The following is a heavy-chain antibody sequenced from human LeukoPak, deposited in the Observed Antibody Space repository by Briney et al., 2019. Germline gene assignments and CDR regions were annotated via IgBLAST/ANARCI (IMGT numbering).Heavy chain of an antibody. CDR1: GYTLTDFH. D-gene: IGHD3-22*01. J-gene: IGHJ3*02. V-gene: IGHV1-24*01. CDR3: ATGRRERITMIVVVNAFDI. Sequence: ASVKVSCKVSGYTLTDFHMHWAPHASGKGLVWVGGFDPEDGETIYAQKFQGRVTMTEDTSTDTAYMELSSLRSEDTAVYYCATGRRERITMIVVVNAFDIWGQGTMVTVSS. CDR2: FDPEDGET.